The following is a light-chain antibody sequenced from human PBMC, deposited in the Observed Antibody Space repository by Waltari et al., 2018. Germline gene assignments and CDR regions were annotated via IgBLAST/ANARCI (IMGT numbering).Light chain of an antibody. Sequence: DIQLTQSPSFLSASVGDRVTITCRASQGISSYLAWYQQRPGKAPTLLIYATSSLQSGVPSRFSGSGSETDFTLTISSLQPEDFATYYCQQSYSTPPWTFGQGTKVEIK. CDR2: ATS. J-gene: IGKJ1*01. CDR1: QGISSY. CDR3: QQSYSTPPWT. V-gene: IGKV1-39*01.